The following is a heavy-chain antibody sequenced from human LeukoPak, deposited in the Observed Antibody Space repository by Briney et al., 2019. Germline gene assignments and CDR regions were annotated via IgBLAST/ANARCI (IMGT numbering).Heavy chain of an antibody. D-gene: IGHD3-10*01. CDR2: IRYDGNNK. Sequence: PGGSLRLSCAASGFTFSNYGMHWVRQAPGKGLEWVTFIRYDGNNKYYADSVKGRFTISRDNSKNTLYLQMNSLRAKDTAVFYCAKDRYYGSGLPDYWGQGTLVTVSS. CDR3: AKDRYYGSGLPDY. J-gene: IGHJ4*02. CDR1: GFTFSNYG. V-gene: IGHV3-30*02.